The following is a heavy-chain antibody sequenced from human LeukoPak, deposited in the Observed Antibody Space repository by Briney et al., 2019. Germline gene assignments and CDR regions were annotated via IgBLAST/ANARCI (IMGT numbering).Heavy chain of an antibody. D-gene: IGHD3-9*01. Sequence: SETLSLTCAVYGGSISGYYWSWIRQPPGKGLEWVGEIHYTGGTSYNPSLKSRATISLDTSKNQLSLKLSSVTAADTAVYYCARGNILSGYCFDFWGQGALVSVSS. CDR1: GGSISGYY. CDR3: ARGNILSGYCFDF. V-gene: IGHV4-34*01. J-gene: IGHJ4*02. CDR2: IHYTGGT.